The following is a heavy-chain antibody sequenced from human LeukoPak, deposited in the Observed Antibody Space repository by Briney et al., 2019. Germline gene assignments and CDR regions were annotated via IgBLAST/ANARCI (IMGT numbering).Heavy chain of an antibody. Sequence: GASVKVSCKASGYTFTSYYMHWVRQAPGQGLEWMGIINPSGGSTSYAQKFQGRVTMTRDTSTSTVYMELSSLRSGDTAVYYCARDSFIGSGYHTTENWFDPWGQGTLVTVSS. CDR2: INPSGGST. J-gene: IGHJ5*02. CDR1: GYTFTSYY. V-gene: IGHV1-46*01. CDR3: ARDSFIGSGYHTTENWFDP. D-gene: IGHD3-3*01.